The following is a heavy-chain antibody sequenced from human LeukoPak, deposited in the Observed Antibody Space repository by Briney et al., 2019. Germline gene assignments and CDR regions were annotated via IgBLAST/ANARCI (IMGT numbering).Heavy chain of an antibody. D-gene: IGHD5-18*01. CDR1: GYTLTELS. CDR3: ATGGYSYPRIFDY. V-gene: IGHV1-24*01. CDR2: FDPEDGET. J-gene: IGHJ4*02. Sequence: SVKVSGKVSGYTLTELSTHWVRQAHGKGLGWMGGFDPEDGETIYAQKFQGRVTMTEDTSTDTAYMELSSLRSEDTAVYYCATGGYSYPRIFDYWGQGTLVTVSS.